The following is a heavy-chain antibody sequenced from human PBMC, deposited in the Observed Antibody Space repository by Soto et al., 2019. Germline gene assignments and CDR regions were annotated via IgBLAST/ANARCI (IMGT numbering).Heavy chain of an antibody. CDR1: GFTFSSYW. D-gene: IGHD6-13*01. V-gene: IGHV3-7*03. CDR3: ATEGSMGQLVVYYYYYGMDV. CDR2: IKQDGSEK. Sequence: PGGSLRLSCAASGFTFSSYWMSWVRQAPGKGLEWVANIKQDGSEKYYVDSVKGRFTISRDNAKNSLYLQMNSLRAEDTAVYYCATEGSMGQLVVYYYYYGMDVWGKGTTVTSPQ. J-gene: IGHJ6*04.